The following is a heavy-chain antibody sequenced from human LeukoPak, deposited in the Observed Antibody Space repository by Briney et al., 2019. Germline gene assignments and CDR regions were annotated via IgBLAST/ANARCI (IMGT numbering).Heavy chain of an antibody. Sequence: PSETLSLTCAVYGGSFSGYYWSWIRQPPGKGLEWIGETNHSGSTNYNPSLKSRVTISVVTSKNQFSLKLSSVTAADTAVYYCARGRWYFDLWGRGTLVTVSS. V-gene: IGHV4-34*01. CDR3: ARGRWYFDL. CDR1: GGSFSGYY. J-gene: IGHJ2*01. CDR2: TNHSGST.